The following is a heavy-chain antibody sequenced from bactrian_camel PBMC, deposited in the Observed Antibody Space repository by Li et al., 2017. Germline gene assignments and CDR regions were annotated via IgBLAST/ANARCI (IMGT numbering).Heavy chain of an antibody. D-gene: IGHD3*01. Sequence: VQLVESGGGSVQAGGSLRLSCTASGIQRKGYCLGWFRQVPGKDRVRVAAIYTGDDSTYYSDFAKDRFSISHDNAKKTLTLQMNNLKPEDTAMYSCAAGRRGVLSARQWADDVFRYGYWGQGTQVTVS. CDR3: AAGRRGVLSARQWADDVFRYGY. CDR2: IYTGDDST. CDR1: GIQRKGYC. J-gene: IGHJ6*01. V-gene: IGHV3S1*01.